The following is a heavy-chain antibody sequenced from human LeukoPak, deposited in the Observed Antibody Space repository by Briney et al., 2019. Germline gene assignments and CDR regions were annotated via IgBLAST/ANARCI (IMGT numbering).Heavy chain of an antibody. V-gene: IGHV1-69*04. CDR2: IIPILGIA. J-gene: IGHJ4*02. Sequence: SVKVSCKASGGTFSSYAISWVRQAPGQGLEWMGRIIPILGIANYAQKFQGRVTITTDESTSTAYMELSSLRSEDTAVYYCARADNGAAGTPTPFDYWGQGTLVTVSS. CDR1: GGTFSSYA. D-gene: IGHD6-13*01. CDR3: ARADNGAAGTPTPFDY.